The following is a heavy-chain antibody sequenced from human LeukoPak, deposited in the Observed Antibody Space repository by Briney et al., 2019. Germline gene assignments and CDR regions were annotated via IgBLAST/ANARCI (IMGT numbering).Heavy chain of an antibody. Sequence: GGSLRLSCAASGFTFSSYSMNWVRQAPGKGLEWVSYISSSSSTIYYADSVKGRFTISRDNAKNSLYLQMNSLRAEDTAVYYCAKEEYYDFWSGDDYWGQGTLVTVSS. D-gene: IGHD3-3*01. CDR1: GFTFSSYS. CDR3: AKEEYYDFWSGDDY. CDR2: ISSSSSTI. V-gene: IGHV3-48*01. J-gene: IGHJ4*02.